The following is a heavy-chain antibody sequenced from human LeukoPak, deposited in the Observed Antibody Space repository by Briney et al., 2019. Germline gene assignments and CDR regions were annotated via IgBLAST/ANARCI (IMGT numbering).Heavy chain of an antibody. V-gene: IGHV3-30*03. D-gene: IGHD6-19*01. CDR1: GFTFSSYG. Sequence: GGSLRLSCAASGFTFSSYGMHWVRQAPGKGLEWVAVISYDGSNKYYADSVKGRFTISRDNSKNTLYLQMNSLRAEDTAVYYCARSYSSGWVLVGYFDYWGQGTLVTVSS. J-gene: IGHJ4*02. CDR2: ISYDGSNK. CDR3: ARSYSSGWVLVGYFDY.